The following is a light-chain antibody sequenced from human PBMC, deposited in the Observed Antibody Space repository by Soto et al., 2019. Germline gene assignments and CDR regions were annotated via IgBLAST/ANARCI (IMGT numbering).Light chain of an antibody. CDR2: CAS. V-gene: IGKV4-1*01. Sequence: DIVMTQSPDSLAVSLGERATINGKSSQSVLYSSNNKNYLAWYQQKPGQPPQLLIYCASTRESGVPDRFSGSGSGTDFTLTISSLQAEDVAVYYCQQYYSSPRTFGQGTKLDIK. J-gene: IGKJ2*02. CDR3: QQYYSSPRT. CDR1: QSVLYSSNNKNY.